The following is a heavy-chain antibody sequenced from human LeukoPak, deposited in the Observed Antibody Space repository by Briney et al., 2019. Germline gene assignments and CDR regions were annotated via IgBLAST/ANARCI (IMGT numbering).Heavy chain of an antibody. Sequence: SETLSLTCAVYGGSFSGYYWSWIRQPPGKGLEWTGEINHSGSTNYNPSLKSRVTISVDASKNQFSLKLSSVTAADTAVYYCARARPRDGYNYWGQGTLVTVSS. J-gene: IGHJ4*02. V-gene: IGHV4-34*01. CDR1: GGSFSGYY. CDR3: ARARPRDGYNY. D-gene: IGHD5-24*01. CDR2: INHSGST.